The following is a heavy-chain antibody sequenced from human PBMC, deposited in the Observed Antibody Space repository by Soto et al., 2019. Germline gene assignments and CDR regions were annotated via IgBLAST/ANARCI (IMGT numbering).Heavy chain of an antibody. CDR3: ARDKVVSYYYCGMDV. CDR1: GFTFSSYA. V-gene: IGHV3-30-3*01. CDR2: ISYDGSNK. Sequence: QVQLVESGGGVVQPGRSLRLSCAASGFTFSSYAMHWVRQAPGKGLEWVAVISYDGSNKYYADSVKGRFTISRDNSKNTLYLQMNSLRAEDTAVYYCARDKVVSYYYCGMDVWGQGTTVTVSS. D-gene: IGHD3-22*01. J-gene: IGHJ6*02.